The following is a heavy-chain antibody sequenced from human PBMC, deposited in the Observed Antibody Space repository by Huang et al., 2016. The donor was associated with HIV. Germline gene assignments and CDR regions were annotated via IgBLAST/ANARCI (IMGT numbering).Heavy chain of an antibody. J-gene: IGHJ2*01. CDR1: GGSFTHYY. CDR3: VRGPRYVSADWYARLRNYWFFDL. D-gene: IGHD3-9*01. Sequence: QQQLQQWGAGLLKPSETLSLTCAVYGGSFTHYYWGWLRQPQGKGREWIGEINNGGGKEYSPSRKSRGTISLDTSKNQVSRKLTAVSAADTAVYYCVRGPRYVSADWYARLRNYWFFDLWGRGSLVSVSS. V-gene: IGHV4-34*01. CDR2: INNGGGK.